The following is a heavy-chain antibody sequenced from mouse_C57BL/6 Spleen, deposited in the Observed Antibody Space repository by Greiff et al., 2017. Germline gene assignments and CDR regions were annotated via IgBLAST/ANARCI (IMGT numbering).Heavy chain of an antibody. D-gene: IGHD1-1*01. J-gene: IGHJ4*01. V-gene: IGHV1-80*01. CDR3: ARNGLITTVVATRAMDY. CDR1: GYAFSSYW. CDR2: IYPGDGDT. Sequence: QVQLKQSGAELVKPGASVKISCKASGYAFSSYWMNWVKQRPGKGLEWIGQIYPGDGDTNYNGKFKGKATLTADKSSSTAYMQLSSLTSEDSAVYFCARNGLITTVVATRAMDYWGQGTSVTVSS.